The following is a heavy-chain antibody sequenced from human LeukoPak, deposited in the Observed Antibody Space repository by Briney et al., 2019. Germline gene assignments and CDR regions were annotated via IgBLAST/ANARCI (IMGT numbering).Heavy chain of an antibody. Sequence: SETLSLTCTVSGGSLSSGDYYWSWIRQPPGRGLEWIGYIYYSGSTYYNPSLKRRVTISVDTSKNQFSLKLSPVTAADTAVYYCARGLRITMIVVPWFDPWGQGTLVTVSS. J-gene: IGHJ5*02. V-gene: IGHV4-30-4*01. D-gene: IGHD3-22*01. CDR1: GGSLSSGDYY. CDR3: ARGLRITMIVVPWFDP. CDR2: IYYSGST.